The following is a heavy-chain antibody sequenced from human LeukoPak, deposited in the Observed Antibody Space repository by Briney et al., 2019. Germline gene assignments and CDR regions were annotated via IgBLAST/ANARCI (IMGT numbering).Heavy chain of an antibody. V-gene: IGHV1-8*01. J-gene: IGHJ6*02. CDR1: GYTFTSYD. Sequence: GASVKVSCKASGYTFTSYDINWVRQATGQGLEWMGWMSPNSGNTGYAQKFQGRVTMTRNTSISTAYMELSSLRSEDTAVYYCARGRGKRTIFGVVIIRYYYYGMDVWGQGTTVTVSS. CDR2: MSPNSGNT. D-gene: IGHD3-3*01. CDR3: ARGRGKRTIFGVVIIRYYYYGMDV.